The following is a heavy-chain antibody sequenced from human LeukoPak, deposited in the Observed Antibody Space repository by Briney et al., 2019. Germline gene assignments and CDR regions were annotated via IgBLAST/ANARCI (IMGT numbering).Heavy chain of an antibody. D-gene: IGHD2-2*01. V-gene: IGHV4-59*02. CDR3: ASKPIVPASQGHYFDT. Sequence: PSETLSLTCTVFGASVRSHYWSWIRQPPGKGLEWIGNVFHNGDSSFAPSLTSRVTMSVDTSKNQFSLNLNSVTAADTAVYYCASKPIVPASQGHYFDTWGQGILVTVSS. J-gene: IGHJ5*02. CDR1: GASVRSHY. CDR2: VFHNGDS.